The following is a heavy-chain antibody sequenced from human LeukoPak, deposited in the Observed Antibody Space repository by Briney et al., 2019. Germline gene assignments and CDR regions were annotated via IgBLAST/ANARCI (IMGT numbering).Heavy chain of an antibody. D-gene: IGHD4-17*01. CDR1: GFTFSNYA. Sequence: GGSLRLSCAASGFTFSNYAMIWVRQAPGQGPEYVSAIRSGGSAKYADPVKARFTISRDNSKNTLYLQMNSLRAEDTPLYFCARDPNGDYIGAFDFLGQGTVVTVSS. V-gene: IGHV3-23*01. J-gene: IGHJ3*01. CDR3: ARDPNGDYIGAFDF. CDR2: IRSGGSA.